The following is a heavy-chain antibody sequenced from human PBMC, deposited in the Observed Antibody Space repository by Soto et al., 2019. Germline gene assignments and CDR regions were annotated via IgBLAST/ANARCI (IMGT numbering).Heavy chain of an antibody. V-gene: IGHV3-66*01. D-gene: IGHD4-17*01. Sequence: EVQLVESGGGLVQPGGSLRLSCAASGFTVSSNYMSWVRQAPGKGLEWVSVIYSGGSTYYADSVKGRFTISRDNSKNTLDIQMNSLRAEDTAVYYCARDGDDDYGDAREDYWGQGTLVTVSS. J-gene: IGHJ4*02. CDR3: ARDGDDDYGDAREDY. CDR1: GFTVSSNY. CDR2: IYSGGST.